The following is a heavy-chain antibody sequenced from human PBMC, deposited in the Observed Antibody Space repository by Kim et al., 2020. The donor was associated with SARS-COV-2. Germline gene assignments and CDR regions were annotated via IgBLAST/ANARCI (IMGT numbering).Heavy chain of an antibody. J-gene: IGHJ6*02. D-gene: IGHD3-10*01. V-gene: IGHV3-11*01. CDR3: ARSDYAPPSKWFSYYYALDV. Sequence: GGSLRLSCTASGFNFGDYFMAWIRQAPGKGLEWLSYISSSGGATRYTDSVKGRFIISRDGGKNSLFLQMNNLGVDDTAVYYCARSDYAPPSKWFSYYYALDVWGQGTTVTVSS. CDR1: GFNFGDYF. CDR2: ISSSGGAT.